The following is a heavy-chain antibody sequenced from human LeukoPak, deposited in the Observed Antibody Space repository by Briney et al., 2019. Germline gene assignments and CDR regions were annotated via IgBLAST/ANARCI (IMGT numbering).Heavy chain of an antibody. J-gene: IGHJ6*03. D-gene: IGHD6-13*01. CDR2: MNPNSGNT. V-gene: IGHV1-8*03. CDR3: ARGSGSIAAAGTFEFSMGVDYYMDV. CDR1: GYTFTSYD. Sequence: GASVKVSCKASGYTFTSYDINWVRQATGQGLEWMGWMNPNSGNTGYAQKFQGRVTITRNTSISTAYMELSSLRSEDTAVYYCARGSGSIAAAGTFEFSMGVDYYMDVWGKGTTVTVSS.